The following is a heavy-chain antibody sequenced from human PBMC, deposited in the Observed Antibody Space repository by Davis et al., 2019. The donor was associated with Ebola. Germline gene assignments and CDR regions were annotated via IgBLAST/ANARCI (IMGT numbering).Heavy chain of an antibody. J-gene: IGHJ4*02. Sequence: SETLSLTCTVSGGSISSYYWSWIRQPPGKGLERIGYIYYSGSTNYNPSLKSRVTISVDTSKNQFSLKLSSVTAADTAVYYCARHRVYSSGWYYFDYWGQGTLVTVSS. CDR3: ARHRVYSSGWYYFDY. CDR2: IYYSGST. V-gene: IGHV4-59*08. CDR1: GGSISSYY. D-gene: IGHD6-19*01.